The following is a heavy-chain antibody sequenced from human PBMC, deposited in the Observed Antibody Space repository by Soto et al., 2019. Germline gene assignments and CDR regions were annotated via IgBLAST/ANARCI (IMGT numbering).Heavy chain of an antibody. Sequence: QVTLKESGPVLVKPTETLTLTCTVSGLSLSTGKLGVSWIRQSPGKALEWLAHIFSNDDKSYSTSLRSRVTISKDTSRSQVVLTMTNMDPLDSGTYYCALIKDCSRTDCYLASFDPWGQGTLVTVSS. D-gene: IGHD2-2*01. CDR2: IFSNDDK. CDR1: GLSLSTGKLG. V-gene: IGHV2-26*01. CDR3: ALIKDCSRTDCYLASFDP. J-gene: IGHJ5*02.